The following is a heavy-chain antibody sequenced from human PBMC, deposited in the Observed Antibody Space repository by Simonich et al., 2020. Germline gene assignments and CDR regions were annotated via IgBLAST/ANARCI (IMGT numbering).Heavy chain of an antibody. J-gene: IGHJ2*01. V-gene: IGHV3-74*01. Sequence: EVQLVESGGGLVQPGGSLRLSCAASGFTFSSYWMHWVRQAPGKGQMRVSHINRDGSSTSYADSVKGRFTISRDNDKNTLYLQMNSLRAEDTAVYYCAREAGDLWYFDLWGRGTLVTVSS. D-gene: IGHD7-27*01. CDR2: INRDGSST. CDR1: GFTFSSYW. CDR3: AREAGDLWYFDL.